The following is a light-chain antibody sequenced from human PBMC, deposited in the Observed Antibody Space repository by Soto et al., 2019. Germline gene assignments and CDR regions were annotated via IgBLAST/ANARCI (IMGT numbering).Light chain of an antibody. J-gene: IGKJ5*01. V-gene: IGKV3-15*01. Sequence: IVMTQSPATLSVSPGERATISGRASQSIASNLAWYQQQPCQAPRLLIYGASTRATGIPARFSGSGSGTEFTLTISSLQSEDFAVYYCQQYYNWPPITFGQGTRLDIK. CDR3: QQYYNWPPIT. CDR2: GAS. CDR1: QSIASN.